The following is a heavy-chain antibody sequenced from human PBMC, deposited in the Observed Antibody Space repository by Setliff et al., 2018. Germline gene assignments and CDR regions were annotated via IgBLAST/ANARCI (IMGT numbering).Heavy chain of an antibody. D-gene: IGHD6-19*01. Sequence: PSETLSLTCTVSDDSISSRHYYWSWIRQPAGKGLEWLGQIYTSWSTNYNPSLKGRATLSIDASKKQFSLKLISVTAADTAVYYCASGIAVAGRWWEIGHFSYMDVWGKGTTVTVSS. CDR2: IYTSWST. V-gene: IGHV4-61*09. CDR1: DDSISSRHYY. J-gene: IGHJ6*03. CDR3: ASGIAVAGRWWEIGHFSYMDV.